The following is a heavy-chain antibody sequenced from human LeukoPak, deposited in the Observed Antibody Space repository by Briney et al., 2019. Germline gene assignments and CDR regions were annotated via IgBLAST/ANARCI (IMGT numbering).Heavy chain of an antibody. CDR3: ARGLGRYCTNGVCYTGYFDL. D-gene: IGHD2-8*01. CDR2: INHSGST. V-gene: IGHV4-34*01. J-gene: IGHJ2*01. CDR1: GGSFSDYY. Sequence: SETLSLTCAVYGGSFSDYYWSWIRQPPGKGLEWIGEINHSGSTNYNPSLKSRVTISVDTSKNQFSLKLSSVTAADTAVYYCARGLGRYCTNGVCYTGYFDLWGRGTLVTVSS.